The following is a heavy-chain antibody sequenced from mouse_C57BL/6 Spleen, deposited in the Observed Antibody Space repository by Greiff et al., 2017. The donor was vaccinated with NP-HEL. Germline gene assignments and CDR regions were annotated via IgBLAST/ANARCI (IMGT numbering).Heavy chain of an antibody. CDR1: GFNIKDDY. V-gene: IGHV14-4*01. CDR2: IDPENGDT. J-gene: IGHJ4*01. CDR3: TTERGNYAMDY. Sequence: EVQLQQSGAELVRPGASVKLSCTASGFNIKDDYMHWVKQRPEQGLEWIGWIDPENGDTEYASKFQGKATITADTSSNTAYLQLSSLTSEDTAVYYCTTERGNYAMDYWGQGTSVTVSS.